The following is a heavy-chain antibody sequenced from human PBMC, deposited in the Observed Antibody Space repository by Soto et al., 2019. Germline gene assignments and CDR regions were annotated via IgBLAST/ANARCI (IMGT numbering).Heavy chain of an antibody. CDR1: GGSISSYY. D-gene: IGHD3-22*01. V-gene: IGHV4-59*01. CDR3: ARDRYYYDSSGFQGYYYYGMDV. Sequence: SETLSLTCTVSGGSISSYYWSWIRQPPGKGLEWIGYIYYSGSTNYNPSLKSRVTISVDTSKNQFSLKLSSVTAADTAVYYCARDRYYYDSSGFQGYYYYGMDVWGQGTTVTVSS. CDR2: IYYSGST. J-gene: IGHJ6*02.